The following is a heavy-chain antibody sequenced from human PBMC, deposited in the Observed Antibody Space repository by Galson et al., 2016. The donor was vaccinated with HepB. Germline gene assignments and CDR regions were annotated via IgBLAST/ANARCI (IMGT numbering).Heavy chain of an antibody. CDR1: GGSISSTNW. CDR3: ARDFSSTTFGNYYDGMDV. Sequence: SETLSLTCAVSGGSISSTNWWNWVRQPPGKGLEWIGEILHSGSTNFNPSLKSRVTMSVDKSKNQFSLKLNSVTAADTAVYYCARDFSSTTFGNYYDGMDVWSQGTTVTVSS. V-gene: IGHV4-4*02. D-gene: IGHD3-3*01. J-gene: IGHJ6*02. CDR2: ILHSGST.